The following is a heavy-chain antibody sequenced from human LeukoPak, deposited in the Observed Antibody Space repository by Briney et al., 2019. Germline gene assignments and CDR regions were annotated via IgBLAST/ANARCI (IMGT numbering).Heavy chain of an antibody. CDR3: ARAPSEKGAKGLYFDY. D-gene: IGHD1-26*01. J-gene: IGHJ4*02. Sequence: GGSLRLSCAASGFTFSDYYMSWIRQAPGKGLGWVSYISSSGSTIYYADSVKGRFTISRDNAKNSLYLQMNGLRAEDTAVYYCARAPSEKGAKGLYFDYWGQGTLVTVSS. CDR2: ISSSGSTI. V-gene: IGHV3-11*04. CDR1: GFTFSDYY.